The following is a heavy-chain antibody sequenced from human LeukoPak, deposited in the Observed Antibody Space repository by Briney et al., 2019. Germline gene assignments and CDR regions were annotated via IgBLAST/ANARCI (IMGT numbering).Heavy chain of an antibody. CDR2: TTNKAHSYTT. CDR3: ARRYCIGGNCRYSDY. Sequence: GSLRLSCAASGLTFSDHYMDWVRQAPGKGLEWVGRTTNKAHSYTTEYAASVKGRFTISRDDSKNSLYLQMNSLKTEDTAVYYCARRYCIGGNCRYSDYWGQGTLVTVSS. V-gene: IGHV3-72*01. D-gene: IGHD2-15*01. J-gene: IGHJ4*02. CDR1: GLTFSDHY.